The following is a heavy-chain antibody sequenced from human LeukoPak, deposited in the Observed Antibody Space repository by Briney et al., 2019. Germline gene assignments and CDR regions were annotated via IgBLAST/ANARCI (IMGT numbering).Heavy chain of an antibody. J-gene: IGHJ4*02. CDR2: ISAYNGNT. CDR3: ARVPYDFWSGSHRAAFDY. D-gene: IGHD3-3*01. V-gene: IGHV1-18*01. Sequence: ASVKVSFKASGYTFTSYGISWVRQAPGQGLEWMGWISAYNGNTNYAQKLQGRVTMTTDTSTSTAYMELRSLRSDDTAVYYCARVPYDFWSGSHRAAFDYWGQGTLVTVPS. CDR1: GYTFTSYG.